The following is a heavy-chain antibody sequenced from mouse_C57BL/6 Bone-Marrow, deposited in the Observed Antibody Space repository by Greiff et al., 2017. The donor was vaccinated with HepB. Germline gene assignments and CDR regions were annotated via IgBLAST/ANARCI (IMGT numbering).Heavy chain of an antibody. CDR1: GYAFSSSW. V-gene: IGHV1-82*01. Sequence: VQLQQSGPELVKPGASVKISCKASGYAFSSSWMNWVKQRPGKGLEWIGRIYPGDGDTNYNGKFKGKATLTADKSSSTAYMQLSSLTSEDSAVYFYSREKDGPYYYAMDYWGQGTSVTVSS. D-gene: IGHD2-3*01. CDR2: IYPGDGDT. CDR3: SREKDGPYYYAMDY. J-gene: IGHJ4*01.